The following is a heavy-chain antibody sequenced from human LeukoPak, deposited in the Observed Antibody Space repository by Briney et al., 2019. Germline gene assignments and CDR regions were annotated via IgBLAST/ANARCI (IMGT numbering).Heavy chain of an antibody. D-gene: IGHD3-10*01. CDR1: GYTFTGYY. CDR2: INPNSGGT. CDR3: ARGPPGYYYGSGSYFGWFDP. Sequence: GASVKVSCKASGYTFTGYYMHWVRQAPGQGLEWMGWINPNSGGTNYAQKFQGRVTMTRDTSISTAYMELSRLRSDDTAVYYCARGPPGYYYGSGSYFGWFDPWGQGTLVTVSS. V-gene: IGHV1-2*02. J-gene: IGHJ5*02.